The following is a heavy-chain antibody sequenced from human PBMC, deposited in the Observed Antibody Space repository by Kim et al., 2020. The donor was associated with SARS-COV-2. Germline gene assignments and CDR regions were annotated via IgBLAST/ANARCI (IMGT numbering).Heavy chain of an antibody. J-gene: IGHJ6*02. CDR2: INPTRGNT. CDR3: ARSVAIMPPGMDV. CDR1: GYTFTTDA. V-gene: IGHV1-3*01. D-gene: IGHD2-21*01. Sequence: ASVKVSCKASGYTFTTDALQWVRQAPGQGLEWMGWINPTRGNTKYSDTFQGRITITRDTSARTAYMELSSLRPEDTAVYYCARSVAIMPPGMDVWGQGTTVTVSS.